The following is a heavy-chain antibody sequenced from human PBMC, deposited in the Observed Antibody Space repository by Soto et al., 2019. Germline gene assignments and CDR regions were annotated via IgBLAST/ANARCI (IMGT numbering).Heavy chain of an antibody. CDR3: ARSAVTTSNYGMDV. CDR2: IIPIFGTA. V-gene: IGHV1-69*13. D-gene: IGHD4-17*01. J-gene: IGHJ6*02. Sequence: ASVKVSCKASGGTFSSYAISWVRQAPGQGLEWMGGIIPIFGTANYAQRFQGRVTITADESTSTAYMELSSLRSEDTAVYYCARSAVTTSNYGMDVWGQGTTVTVSS. CDR1: GGTFSSYA.